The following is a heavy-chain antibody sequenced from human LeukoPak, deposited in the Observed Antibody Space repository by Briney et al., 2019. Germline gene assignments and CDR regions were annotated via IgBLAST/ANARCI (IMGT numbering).Heavy chain of an antibody. CDR3: ARVSIVVVVVGAFDI. V-gene: IGHV3-21*01. J-gene: IGHJ3*02. D-gene: IGHD2-15*01. CDR1: GFTFSSYS. Sequence: PGGSLRLSCAASGFTFSSYSMNWVRQAPGKGLEWVSSISSSSSYIYYADSVKGRFTISRDNAKNSLYLQMNSLRAEDTAVYYCARVSIVVVVVGAFDIWGQGTMVTVSS. CDR2: ISSSSSYI.